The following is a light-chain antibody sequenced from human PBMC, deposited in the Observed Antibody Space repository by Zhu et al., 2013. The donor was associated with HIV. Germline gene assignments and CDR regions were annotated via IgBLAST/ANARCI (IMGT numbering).Light chain of an antibody. CDR1: QSLVHSDGNIY. Sequence: DVVMTQSPLSLTVTLGQPASISCRSSQSLVHSDGNIYLNWFQQRPGQAPRRLIFKVSKRDSGVPDRFSGSGSVTDFTLTISRVEAEDVGVYYCMQGTHWPPVTFGQGTRVEIK. CDR2: KVS. CDR3: MQGTHWPPVT. J-gene: IGKJ5*01. V-gene: IGKV2-30*02.